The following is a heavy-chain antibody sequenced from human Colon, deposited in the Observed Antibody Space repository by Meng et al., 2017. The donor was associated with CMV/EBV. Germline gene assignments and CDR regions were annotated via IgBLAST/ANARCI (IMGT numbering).Heavy chain of an antibody. Sequence: ASVTVSCKTSGYYFTDFYIHCVRQAPGQALEWMGWINPKVGGTSYARKFRGRVTMTRDTSISTAYLEVNALTSDDTAVYFCARGRMWVVPADFHGIDSWGPGTKVTVSS. CDR1: GYYFTDFY. J-gene: IGHJ6*02. CDR2: INPKVGGT. V-gene: IGHV1-2*07. CDR3: ARGRMWVVPADFHGIDS. D-gene: IGHD1-14*01.